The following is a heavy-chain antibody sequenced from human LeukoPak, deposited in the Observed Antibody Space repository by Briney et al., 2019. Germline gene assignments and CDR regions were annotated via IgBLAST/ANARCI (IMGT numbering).Heavy chain of an antibody. V-gene: IGHV1-46*01. J-gene: IGHJ4*02. CDR2: INPSGGST. CDR3: ARDVVRGYSGYGRYFDY. CDR1: GYTFTSYY. Sequence: ASVKVSCKASGYTFTSYYMHWVRQAPGQGLEWMGIINPSGGSTSYAQKFQGRVTMTRDTSTSTVYMDLSSLRSEDTAVYYCARDVVRGYSGYGRYFDYWGQGTLVTVSS. D-gene: IGHD5-12*01.